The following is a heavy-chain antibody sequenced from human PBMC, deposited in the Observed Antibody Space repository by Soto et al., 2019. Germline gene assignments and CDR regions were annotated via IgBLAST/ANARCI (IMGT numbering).Heavy chain of an antibody. J-gene: IGHJ2*01. CDR2: ISSASTTI. CDR3: ARVSGRHVCTDRVCYRDLHFDL. V-gene: IGHV3-11*01. CDR1: GFSFSDSY. Sequence: QVQVVESGGGLVKPGGSLRLSCAASGFSFSDSYMSWIRQGPGKGLEWLSYISSASTTIYDADYVKGRFNIFRDNAKNSLFLQMNSLRAEDTAVYYCARVSGRHVCTDRVCYRDLHFDLWGRGTLVTVSS. D-gene: IGHD2-8*01.